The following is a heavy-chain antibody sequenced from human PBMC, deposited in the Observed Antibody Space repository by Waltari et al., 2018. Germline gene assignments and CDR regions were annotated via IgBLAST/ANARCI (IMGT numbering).Heavy chain of an antibody. CDR1: GFPFRDYT. D-gene: IGHD3-16*01. V-gene: IGHV3-23*01. CDR3: AKDEGARLAPTFGMDA. J-gene: IGHJ6*02. Sequence: EMQLLESGGALVQPGGSLRLSCVASGFPFRDYTMNWVRQAPGKGLGWVAVLTASGLMDYGDSGKGRFIISRDNSKNTLYLEMFRLRVEDTATYYCAKDEGARLAPTFGMDAWGQGTTVIVSS. CDR2: LTASGLM.